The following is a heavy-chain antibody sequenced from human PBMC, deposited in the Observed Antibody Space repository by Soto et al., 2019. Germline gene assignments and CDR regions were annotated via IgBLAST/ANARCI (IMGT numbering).Heavy chain of an antibody. V-gene: IGHV3-33*01. CDR3: ARTGIAAARSRYFDY. J-gene: IGHJ4*02. CDR2: IWYDGSNK. CDR1: GFTFSSYG. D-gene: IGHD6-13*01. Sequence: GGSLRLSCAASGFTFSSYGMHWVRQAPGKGLEWVAVIWYDGSNKYYADSVKGRFTISRDNSKNTLYLQMNSLRAEDTAVYYCARTGIAAARSRYFDYWGQGTLVTVSS.